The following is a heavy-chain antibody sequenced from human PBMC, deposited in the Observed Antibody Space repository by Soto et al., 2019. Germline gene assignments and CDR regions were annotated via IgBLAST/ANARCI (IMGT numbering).Heavy chain of an antibody. CDR3: AREYARLGSYYNSYYYYGMDV. J-gene: IGHJ6*02. CDR1: GGSISSGDYY. CDR2: IYYSGST. V-gene: IGHV4-30-4*01. D-gene: IGHD3-10*01. Sequence: SETLSLTCTVSGGSISSGDYYWSWIRQPPGKGLEWIGYIYYSGSTYYNPSLKSRVTISVDTSKNQFSLKLSSVTAADTAVYYCAREYARLGSYYNSYYYYGMDVWGQGTTVTVSS.